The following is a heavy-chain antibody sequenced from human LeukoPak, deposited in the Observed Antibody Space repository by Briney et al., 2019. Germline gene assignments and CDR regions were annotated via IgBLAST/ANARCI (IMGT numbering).Heavy chain of an antibody. Sequence: PGGSLRLSCAASRFTYSDYWMSWVRQAPGKGLEWVSYISSSGSTIYYAVSVKGRFTISRDNAKNSLYLQMNSLTAEDTAVYYCARNPPGIVGAPTHYCYYMDVWGRGTTVTISS. CDR1: RFTYSDYW. CDR3: ARNPPGIVGAPTHYCYYMDV. J-gene: IGHJ6*03. CDR2: ISSSGSTI. V-gene: IGHV3-11*04. D-gene: IGHD1-26*01.